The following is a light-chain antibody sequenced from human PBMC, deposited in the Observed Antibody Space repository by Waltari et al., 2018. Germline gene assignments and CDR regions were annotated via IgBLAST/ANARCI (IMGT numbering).Light chain of an antibody. J-gene: IGLJ1*01. V-gene: IGLV3-21*01. CDR1: NIESKS. CDR2: YDS. CDR3: QVWDANTDPGV. Sequence: SYVLTQPPSVSVAPGETARITCGGNNIESKSVHWYRQRPGQAPVLVISYDSDRPSGIPERFSGPNSGNTATLTISRVEAGDEADYYCQVWDANTDPGVFGTGTEVTVL.